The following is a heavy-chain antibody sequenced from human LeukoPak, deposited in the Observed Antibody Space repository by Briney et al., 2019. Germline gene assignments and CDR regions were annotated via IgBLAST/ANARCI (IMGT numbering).Heavy chain of an antibody. V-gene: IGHV3-30-3*01. CDR2: ISYDGSNK. CDR3: AKAAYYHGSGGQYFDY. D-gene: IGHD3-10*01. J-gene: IGHJ4*02. CDR1: GFTFSSYA. Sequence: PGGSLRLSCAASGFTFSSYAMHWVRQAPGKGLEWVAVISYDGSNKYYADSVKGRFTISRDNSKNTLYLQMNSLRAEDTAVYYCAKAAYYHGSGGQYFDYWGQGTLVTVSS.